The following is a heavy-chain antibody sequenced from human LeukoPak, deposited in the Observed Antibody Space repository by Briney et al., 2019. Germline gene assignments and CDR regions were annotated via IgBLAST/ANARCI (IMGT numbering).Heavy chain of an antibody. CDR2: INPSGGST. CDR3: ARVGGSGHVWGSYRYPLYY. V-gene: IGHV1-46*01. Sequence: GASVKVSCKASGYTFTSYYMHWVRQAPGQGLEWMGIINPSGGSTSYAQKFQGRVTMTRDTSTSTVYMELSSLRSEDTAVYYCARVGGSGHVWGSYRYPLYYWGQGTLVTVSS. CDR1: GYTFTSYY. D-gene: IGHD3-16*02. J-gene: IGHJ4*02.